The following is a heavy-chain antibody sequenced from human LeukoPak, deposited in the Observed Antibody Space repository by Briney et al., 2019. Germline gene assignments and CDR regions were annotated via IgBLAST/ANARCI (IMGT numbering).Heavy chain of an antibody. CDR3: ASDPPYTSSSAW. D-gene: IGHD2-2*01. CDR1: GFTFTSTA. CDR2: ILVGSGNT. V-gene: IGHV1-58*01. Sequence: SVNVSCKASGFTFTSTAVQWVRQARGQRLEWIGWILVGSGNTNYAQMFQERVTLTWDVSTSTAYMVLSSLRSEDTAIYYCASDPPYTSSSAWWGQGTLVTVSS. J-gene: IGHJ4*02.